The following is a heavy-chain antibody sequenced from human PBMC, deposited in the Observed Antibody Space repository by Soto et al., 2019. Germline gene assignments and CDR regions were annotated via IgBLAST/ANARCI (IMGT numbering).Heavy chain of an antibody. V-gene: IGHV1-2*02. CDR1: GYSFAAYY. J-gene: IGHJ4*02. CDR2: INPNTGVT. CDR3: ATIYAWNEWQVGSDY. Sequence: QVHLEQSGAEVKKAGASVKISCKASGYSFAAYYINWVRQVSGQGLEWMGWINPNTGVTDYAQKFQGRFTLAWDMSMKTAYLEWTSLRSDDAALYYCATIYAWNEWQVGSDYWGQGTLLTVSS. D-gene: IGHD6-19*01.